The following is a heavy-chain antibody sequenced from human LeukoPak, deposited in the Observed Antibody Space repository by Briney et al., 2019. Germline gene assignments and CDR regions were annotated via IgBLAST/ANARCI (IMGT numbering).Heavy chain of an antibody. J-gene: IGHJ4*02. V-gene: IGHV4-59*08. Sequence: PSETLSLTCTVSGDSVSSYYWSWIRQPPGKRLEWIGYIYYSGSTNYNPSLKSRVTISVDTSKNQFSLKLSSVTAADTAVYYCARHGPHSSSWYYFDYWGQGTLVTVSS. CDR1: GDSVSSYY. CDR2: IYYSGST. CDR3: ARHGPHSSSWYYFDY. D-gene: IGHD6-13*01.